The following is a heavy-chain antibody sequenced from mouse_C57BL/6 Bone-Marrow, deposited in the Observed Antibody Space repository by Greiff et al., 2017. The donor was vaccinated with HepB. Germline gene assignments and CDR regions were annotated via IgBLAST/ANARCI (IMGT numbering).Heavy chain of an antibody. CDR3: ARGSSYAMDY. V-gene: IGHV1-55*01. CDR2: IYPGSGST. Sequence: QVQLQQPGAELVKPGASVKMSCKASGYTFTSYWLTWVKQRPGQGLEWIGDIYPGSGSTNYNEKFKSKATRTVDTASSTAYMQLRSLTAEDSAVYYCARGSSYAMDYWGQGTSVTVSS. CDR1: GYTFTSYW. J-gene: IGHJ4*01. D-gene: IGHD1-1*01.